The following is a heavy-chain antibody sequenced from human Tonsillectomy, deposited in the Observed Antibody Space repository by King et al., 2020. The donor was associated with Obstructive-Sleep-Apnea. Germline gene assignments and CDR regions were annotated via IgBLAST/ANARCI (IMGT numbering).Heavy chain of an antibody. D-gene: IGHD5-24*01. CDR2: ISYDGSNK. CDR3: ATPRDGYRNWFDTQLDY. J-gene: IGHJ4*02. V-gene: IGHV3-30*04. Sequence: VQLVESGGGVVQPGRSLRLSCAASGFTFSSYAMHWVRQAPGKGLEWVAVISYDGSNKYYADSVKGRFTISRDNSKITLYLQMNSLRAEDTAVYYCATPRDGYRNWFDTQLDYWGQGTLVTVSS. CDR1: GFTFSSYA.